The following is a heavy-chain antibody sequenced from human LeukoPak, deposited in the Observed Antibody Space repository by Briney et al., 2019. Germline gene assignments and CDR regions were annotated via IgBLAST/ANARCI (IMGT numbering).Heavy chain of an antibody. CDR2: IWYDGSNK. V-gene: IGHV3-33*08. J-gene: IGHJ4*02. Sequence: PGGSLRLSCAASGFTFSSHGMHWVRQAPGKGLEWVAVIWYDGSNKYYADSVKGRFTISKDNSKNTLYLQMNSLRAEDTAVYYCAPHSGNYPRGYFDYWGQGTLVTVSS. CDR1: GFTFSSHG. D-gene: IGHD1-26*01. CDR3: APHSGNYPRGYFDY.